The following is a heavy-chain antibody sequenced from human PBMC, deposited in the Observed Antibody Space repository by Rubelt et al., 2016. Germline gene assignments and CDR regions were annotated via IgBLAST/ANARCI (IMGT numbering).Heavy chain of an antibody. J-gene: IGHJ4*02. V-gene: IGHV4-39*07. Sequence: ETLSLTCTVSGGSISSSSYYWGWIRQPPGKGLEWIGSIYYSGSTYYNPSLKSRVTISVDTSKNQFSLKLSSVTAADTAVYYCARGITGTNTLIDYWGQGTLVTVSS. CDR2: IYYSGST. D-gene: IGHD1-20*01. CDR3: ARGITGTNTLIDY. CDR1: GGSISSSSYY.